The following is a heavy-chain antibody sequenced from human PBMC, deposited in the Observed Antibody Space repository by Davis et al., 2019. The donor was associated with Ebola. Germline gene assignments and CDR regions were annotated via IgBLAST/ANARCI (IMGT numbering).Heavy chain of an antibody. CDR2: VRSKANFYET. J-gene: IGHJ4*02. Sequence: PGGSLRLSRVASGLTFTESAIHSGRPAPGEGRGWVGRVRSKANFYETSYGASVRGRFIISRDDSKKMAYLQMNSLQNGDTAIYYCTVRFDYWGRGTLVTVSS. CDR1: GLTFTESA. CDR3: TVRFDY. V-gene: IGHV3-73*01.